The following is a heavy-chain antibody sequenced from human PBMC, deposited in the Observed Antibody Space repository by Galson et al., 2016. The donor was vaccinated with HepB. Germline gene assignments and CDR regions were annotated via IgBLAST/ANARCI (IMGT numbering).Heavy chain of an antibody. CDR3: AGEPGIPKGMDV. CDR2: SYIGGDT. D-gene: IGHD1-14*01. Sequence: SLRLSCAASGFTVSNYYMNWVRQAPGKGLEWVSVSYIGGDTYYADSVKGRFTISRDNSKKTLYLQMNSLRVEDTAVYYRAGEPGIPKGMDVWGQGTTVTVSS. CDR1: GFTVSNYY. J-gene: IGHJ6*02. V-gene: IGHV3-66*01.